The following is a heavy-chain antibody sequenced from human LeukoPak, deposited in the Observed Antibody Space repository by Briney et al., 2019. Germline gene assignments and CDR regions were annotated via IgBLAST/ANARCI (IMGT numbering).Heavy chain of an antibody. CDR3: ARCPYDSSGYYHPFFDY. J-gene: IGHJ4*02. V-gene: IGHV3-7*04. CDR2: IKHDGSEK. D-gene: IGHD3-22*01. Sequence: GGSLKLSCAASGFSFSASAIHWVRQTPGKGLEWVANIKHDGSEKHYVDSVKGRFTISRDNAKNSLYLQLNSLRAEDTAVYYCARCPYDSSGYYHPFFDYWGQGTLVTVSS. CDR1: GFSFSASA.